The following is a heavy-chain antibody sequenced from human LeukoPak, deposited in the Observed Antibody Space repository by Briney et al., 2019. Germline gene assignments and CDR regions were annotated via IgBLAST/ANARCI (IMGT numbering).Heavy chain of an antibody. CDR3: ARGGGIAVAGNWFDP. J-gene: IGHJ5*02. D-gene: IGHD6-19*01. CDR1: GYTFTSYD. Sequence: ASVKVSCKASGYTFTSYDINWVRQVTGQGLEWMGWMNPNSGNTGYAQKFQGRVTITRNTSISTAYMELSSLRSEDTAVYYCARGGGIAVAGNWFDPWGQGTLVTVSS. V-gene: IGHV1-8*03. CDR2: MNPNSGNT.